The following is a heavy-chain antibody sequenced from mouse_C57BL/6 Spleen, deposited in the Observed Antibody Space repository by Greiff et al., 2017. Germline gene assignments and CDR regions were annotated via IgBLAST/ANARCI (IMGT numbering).Heavy chain of an antibody. CDR1: GFTFSDYG. CDR2: ISRGSSTI. Sequence: EVQLVESGGGLVKPGGSLKLSCAASGFTFSDYGMHWVRQAPEKGLEWVAYISRGSSTIYYADTVKGRFTISRDNAKNTLFLQMTSLRSEDTAMYYCASVGPFAYWGQGTLVTVSA. J-gene: IGHJ3*01. CDR3: ASVGPFAY. V-gene: IGHV5-17*01.